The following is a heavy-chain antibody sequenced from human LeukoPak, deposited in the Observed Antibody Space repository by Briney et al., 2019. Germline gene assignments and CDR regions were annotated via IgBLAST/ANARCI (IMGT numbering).Heavy chain of an antibody. J-gene: IGHJ3*02. CDR1: GYSISSGYY. D-gene: IGHD2-2*01. CDR3: AREGPHDIVVVPAAIHAFDI. CDR2: IYHSGST. V-gene: IGHV4-38-2*02. Sequence: SETLSLTCAVSGYSISSGYYWGWIRQPPGKGPEWIGSIYHSGSTYYNPSLKSRVTISVDTSKNQFSLKLSSVTAADTAVYYCAREGPHDIVVVPAAIHAFDIWGQGTMVTVSS.